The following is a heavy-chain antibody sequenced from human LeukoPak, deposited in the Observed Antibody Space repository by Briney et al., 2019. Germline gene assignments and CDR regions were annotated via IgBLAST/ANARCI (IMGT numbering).Heavy chain of an antibody. J-gene: IGHJ5*02. CDR2: ISGYDGNT. Sequence: ASVKVSCKASGYTFTDYYIHWVRQAPGQGLEWMGWISGYDGNTKYAQKLQGRVTMTTDTSTSTAYMELRSLRSDDTAVYYCARDCSTSCYWFDPWGQGTLVTVAS. V-gene: IGHV1-18*04. D-gene: IGHD2-2*01. CDR1: GYTFTDYY. CDR3: ARDCSTSCYWFDP.